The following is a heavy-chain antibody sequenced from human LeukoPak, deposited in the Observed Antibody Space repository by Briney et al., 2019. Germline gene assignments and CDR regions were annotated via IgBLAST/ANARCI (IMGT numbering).Heavy chain of an antibody. Sequence: PSETLSLTCAVYGGSFSGYYWGWIRQPPGKGLEWIGEINHSGSTNYNPSLKSRVTISVDTSKNQFSLKLSSVTAADTAVYYCARASPGLQLYLRWGQGTLVTVSS. CDR3: ARASPGLQLYLR. CDR1: GGSFSGYY. D-gene: IGHD4-11*01. CDR2: INHSGST. V-gene: IGHV4-34*01. J-gene: IGHJ4*02.